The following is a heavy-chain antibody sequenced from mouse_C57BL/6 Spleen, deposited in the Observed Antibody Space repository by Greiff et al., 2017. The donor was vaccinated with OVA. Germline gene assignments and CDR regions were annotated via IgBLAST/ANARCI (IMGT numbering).Heavy chain of an antibody. CDR2: INPSNGGT. D-gene: IGHD2-3*01. Sequence: VQLQQPGTELVKPGASVKLSCKASGYTFPSYWMHWVKQRPGQGLEWIGNINPSNGGTNYNEKFKSKATLTVDKSSSTAYMQRSSLTSEDSAVYYCARGDGYYGWFAYWGQGTLVTVSA. CDR1: GYTFPSYW. J-gene: IGHJ3*01. CDR3: ARGDGYYGWFAY. V-gene: IGHV1-53*01.